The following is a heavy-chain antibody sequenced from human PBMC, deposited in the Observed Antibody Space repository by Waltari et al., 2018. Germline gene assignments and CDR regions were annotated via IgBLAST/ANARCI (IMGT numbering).Heavy chain of an antibody. J-gene: IGHJ4*02. V-gene: IGHV4-61*09. CDR3: ASEEVAGTGRGDY. CDR2: IYTSGST. CDR1: GGSISSGSYY. D-gene: IGHD6-19*01. Sequence: QVQLQESGPGLVKPSQTLSLTCTVSGGSISSGSYYWSWIRQPAGKGLEWIGYIYTSGSTNYNPSLKSRVTISVDTSKNQFSLKLSSVTAADTAVYYCASEEVAGTGRGDYWGQGTLVTVSS.